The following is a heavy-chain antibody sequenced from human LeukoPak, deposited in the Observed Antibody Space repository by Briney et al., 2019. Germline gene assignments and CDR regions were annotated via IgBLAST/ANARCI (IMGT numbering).Heavy chain of an antibody. CDR3: ASVGTAMVTFDY. V-gene: IGHV4-31*03. D-gene: IGHD5-18*01. CDR1: GGSISSGGYY. Sequence: SETLSLTCTVSGGSISSGGYYWSWIRQHPGKGLEWIGYIYYSGSTYYNPSLKSRVTISVDTSKNQFSLKLSSVTAADTAVYYCASVGTAMVTFDYWGQGTLVTVSS. J-gene: IGHJ4*02. CDR2: IYYSGST.